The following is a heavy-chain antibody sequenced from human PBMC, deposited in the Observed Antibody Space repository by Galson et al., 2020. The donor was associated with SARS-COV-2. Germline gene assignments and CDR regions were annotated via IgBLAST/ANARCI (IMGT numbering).Heavy chain of an antibody. CDR1: GGAISSSSYY. Sequence: SETLSLTCTVSGGAISSSSYYWGWIRQPPGKGLEWIGSIYYSGSTYDNPSPKSRVTITVDTSKNQFTLKLGSVTAADTAVYYCARHPAEYCSSTSCPLISWTYWGQGTLVKVAS. D-gene: IGHD2-2*01. CDR2: IYYSGST. J-gene: IGHJ4*02. V-gene: IGHV4-39*01. CDR3: ARHPAEYCSSTSCPLISWTY.